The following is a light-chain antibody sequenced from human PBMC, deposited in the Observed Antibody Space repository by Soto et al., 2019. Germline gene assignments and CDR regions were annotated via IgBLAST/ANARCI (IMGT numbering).Light chain of an antibody. CDR1: QSVDTN. J-gene: IGKJ4*01. CDR2: GAS. Sequence: ERVMTQSPATLSVSPGERVTLSCRASQSVDTNLAWYQQKPGQAPRLLIYGASTRATGIPARFSGSGSGTEFTLTISSLQSEDFAVYYCQQYNNWPPLTFGGGTKVEIK. V-gene: IGKV3-15*01. CDR3: QQYNNWPPLT.